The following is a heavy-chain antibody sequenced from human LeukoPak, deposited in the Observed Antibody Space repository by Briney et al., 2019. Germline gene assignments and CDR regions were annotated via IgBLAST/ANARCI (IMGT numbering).Heavy chain of an antibody. CDR2: VTSSGGST. D-gene: IGHD3-10*01. J-gene: IGHJ4*02. CDR3: TRERRGSYYAFES. CDR1: GFTISDYY. Sequence: PGGSLRLSCAASGFTISDYYMRWICQSPGKGLEWISYVTSSGGSTKYADSGKGRFTIAREKAKKSVGLQMNSLRAEDTAVYYCTRERRGSYYAFESWDQGTLVTASS. V-gene: IGHV3-11*01.